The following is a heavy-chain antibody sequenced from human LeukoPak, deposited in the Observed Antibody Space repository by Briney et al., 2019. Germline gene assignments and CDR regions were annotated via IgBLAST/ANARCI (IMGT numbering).Heavy chain of an antibody. Sequence: SQTLSLTCTVSGASINSGSYYWSWLRQPAGKGLEFIGHFSSSGSTNYDPSLRSRITISVDTSKNQFSLKVSSVTAADTAVYYCATDFGDSSGWYRFWGQGTLVTVSS. CDR1: GASINSGSYY. CDR2: FSSSGST. J-gene: IGHJ4*02. V-gene: IGHV4-61*09. CDR3: ATDFGDSSGWYRF. D-gene: IGHD6-19*01.